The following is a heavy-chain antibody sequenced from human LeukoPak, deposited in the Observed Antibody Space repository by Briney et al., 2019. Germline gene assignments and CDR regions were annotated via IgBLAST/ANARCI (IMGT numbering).Heavy chain of an antibody. CDR2: ISTYNGNT. J-gene: IGHJ4*02. D-gene: IGHD2-21*01. V-gene: IGHV1-18*01. Sequence: AASVTVSCKASGYTFTSYGISWVRQAPGRGLEWMGWISTYNGNTNYAQKVQGRLTMTTDTSTNTAYMEMRSLRSDDTAVYYCARNRVLAPRSSIDYWGQGTLLTVSS. CDR1: GYTFTSYG. CDR3: ARNRVLAPRSSIDY.